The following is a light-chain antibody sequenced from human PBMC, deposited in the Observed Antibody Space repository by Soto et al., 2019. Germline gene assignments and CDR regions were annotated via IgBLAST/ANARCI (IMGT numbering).Light chain of an antibody. J-gene: IGLJ1*01. CDR2: EVS. CDR3: SSYATGSTAYV. V-gene: IGLV2-14*01. CDR1: SSDVGRYNY. Sequence: QSVLTQPASVSGSRGQSITISCTGTSSDVGRYNYVSWYQQYPGKAPKLMISEVSNRPSGVSNRFSGSKSGNTASLTISGLQAEDEADYYCSSYATGSTAYVFGVGTKGTV.